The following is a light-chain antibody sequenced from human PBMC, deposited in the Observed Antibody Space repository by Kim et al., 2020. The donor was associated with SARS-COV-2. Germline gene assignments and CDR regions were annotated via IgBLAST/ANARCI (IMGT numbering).Light chain of an antibody. CDR3: SSYADSDTWV. Sequence: QSVLTQPASVSGSPGQSITISCTGTSSDIGGYNYVSWFQQYPGKAPKLLIYDFNLRPSGVSARFSGSKSGNTASLTISGLQADDETVYHCSSYADSDTWVFGGGTQLTVL. V-gene: IGLV2-14*03. CDR2: DFN. CDR1: SSDIGGYNY. J-gene: IGLJ3*02.